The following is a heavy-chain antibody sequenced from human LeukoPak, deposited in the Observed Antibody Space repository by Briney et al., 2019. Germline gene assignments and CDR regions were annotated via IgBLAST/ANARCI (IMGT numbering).Heavy chain of an antibody. V-gene: IGHV3-66*01. CDR2: LYSGGYT. CDR1: GFTVSSNY. J-gene: IGHJ4*02. D-gene: IGHD2-15*01. Sequence: PGGSLRLSCAASGFTVSSNYMSWVRQATGKGLEWLSVLYSGGYTYYADAVKGRFTISRDNSKNTLYLQMNSLRVEDTAVYYCVRVEEDRGQGTLVTVSS. CDR3: VRVEED.